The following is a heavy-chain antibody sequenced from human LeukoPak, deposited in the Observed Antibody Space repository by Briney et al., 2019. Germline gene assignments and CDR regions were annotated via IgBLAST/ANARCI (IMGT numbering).Heavy chain of an antibody. CDR1: GGSISSYY. V-gene: IGHV4-59*01. D-gene: IGHD4-17*01. J-gene: IGHJ3*02. Sequence: SETLSLTCTVSGGSISSYYWSRIRQPPGKGLEWIGYIYYSGSTNYNPSLKSRVTISVDTSKNQFSLKLSSVTAADTAVYYCARDPGLRGAFDIWGQGTMVTVSS. CDR2: IYYSGST. CDR3: ARDPGLRGAFDI.